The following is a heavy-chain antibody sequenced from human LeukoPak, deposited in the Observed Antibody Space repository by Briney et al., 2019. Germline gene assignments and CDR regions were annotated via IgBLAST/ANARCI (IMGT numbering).Heavy chain of an antibody. Sequence: GGSLRLSCAASGFTFSSYDMHWVRHPTGKGLEWVSAIGAAGDTFYAGSVKGRFTISRENAKNALFLQMNSLRAGDTAVYYCTRDRHGMDVWGQGTTVTVSS. CDR3: TRDRHGMDV. CDR1: GFTFSSYD. J-gene: IGHJ6*02. V-gene: IGHV3-13*01. CDR2: IGAAGDT.